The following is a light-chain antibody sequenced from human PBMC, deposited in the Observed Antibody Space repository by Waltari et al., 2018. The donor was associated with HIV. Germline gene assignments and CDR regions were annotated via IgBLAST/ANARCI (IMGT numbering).Light chain of an antibody. CDR1: QSISGW. Sequence: DIQMTQSPSALSASVGDRVTITCRASQSISGWLAWYQQKPGKAPNLLIYKASTLEIGVPSKFSGSGSGTEFTLTISSLQPDDFATYYCQQYTTYPWTFGQGTRVEIK. CDR3: QQYTTYPWT. J-gene: IGKJ1*01. V-gene: IGKV1-5*03. CDR2: KAS.